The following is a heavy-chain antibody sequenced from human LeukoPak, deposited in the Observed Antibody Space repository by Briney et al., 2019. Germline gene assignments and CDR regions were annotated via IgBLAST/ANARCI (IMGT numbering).Heavy chain of an antibody. CDR1: GGTFSSYA. V-gene: IGHV1-69*04. D-gene: IGHD3-3*01. CDR3: ARDLYYDFWSGLNWFDP. Sequence: ASVKVSRKASGGTFSSYAISWVRQAPGQGLEWMGRIIPILGTANYAQKFQGRVTITADKSTSTAYMELSSLRSEDTAVYYCARDLYYDFWSGLNWFDPWGQGTLVTVSS. CDR2: IIPILGTA. J-gene: IGHJ5*02.